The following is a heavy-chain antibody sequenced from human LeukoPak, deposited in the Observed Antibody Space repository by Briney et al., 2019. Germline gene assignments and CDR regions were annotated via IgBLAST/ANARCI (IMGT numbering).Heavy chain of an antibody. J-gene: IGHJ3*02. Sequence: PSETLSLTCTVSGDSISSYYWSWIRQPPGKGLEWIGYIYYSGSTKYNPSLKSRVSISVDTSKSQFSLRLNSVTAAGTAVYYCASSNSGSYNDAFDIWGQGTMVTVSS. V-gene: IGHV4-59*01. CDR2: IYYSGST. CDR3: ASSNSGSYNDAFDI. D-gene: IGHD1-26*01. CDR1: GDSISSYY.